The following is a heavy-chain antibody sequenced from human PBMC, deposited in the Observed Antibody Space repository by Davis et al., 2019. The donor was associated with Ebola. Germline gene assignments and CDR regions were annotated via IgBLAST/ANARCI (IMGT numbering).Heavy chain of an antibody. Sequence: GESLKISCAAPGFIFSSHTMNWVRQDPGKGLEWVSSISVSSGYIYYEDSVKGRVTISRDNAKNSLYLQMNSLRAEDTAVYYCTRGRHSEPTYDDYWGQGTLVTVSS. D-gene: IGHD2/OR15-2a*01. CDR2: ISVSSGYI. CDR1: GFIFSSHT. J-gene: IGHJ4*02. V-gene: IGHV3-21*01. CDR3: TRGRHSEPTYDDY.